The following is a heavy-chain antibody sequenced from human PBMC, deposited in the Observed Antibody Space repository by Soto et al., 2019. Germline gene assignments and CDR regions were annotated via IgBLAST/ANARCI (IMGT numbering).Heavy chain of an antibody. CDR1: GYTFTSYG. CDR3: ARDRKGVREQWLVRAFAY. V-gene: IGHV1-18*01. CDR2: ISAYNGNT. D-gene: IGHD6-19*01. Sequence: QVQLVQSGAEVKKPGASVKVSCKASGYTFTSYGISWVRQAPGQGLEWMGWISAYNGNTNYAQKLQGRVTMTTDTSTSTAYMELRSLRSDDTAVYYCARDRKGVREQWLVRAFAYWGQGTLVTVSS. J-gene: IGHJ4*02.